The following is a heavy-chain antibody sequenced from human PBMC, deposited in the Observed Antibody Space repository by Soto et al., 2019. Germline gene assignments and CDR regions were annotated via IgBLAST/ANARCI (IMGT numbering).Heavy chain of an antibody. CDR2: MFYSGAT. J-gene: IGHJ5*02. CDR3: ATGAYYDSSGYVYWFDP. CDR1: GGSISDISYC. D-gene: IGHD3-22*01. Sequence: SETLSLTCTVSGGSISDISYCWGWIRQPPGKGLQWIGCMFYSGATYYNPSLKNRVTLSVDTSNNEFSLKLVSVTAPDTAVYYCATGAYYDSSGYVYWFDPWGQGTLVTVSS. V-gene: IGHV4-39*01.